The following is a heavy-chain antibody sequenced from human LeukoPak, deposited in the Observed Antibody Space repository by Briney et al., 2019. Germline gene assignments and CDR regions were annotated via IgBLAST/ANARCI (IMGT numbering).Heavy chain of an antibody. D-gene: IGHD3-22*01. J-gene: IGHJ4*02. Sequence: GGSLRLSCAVSGITLSNYGMSWVRQAPGKGLEWVAGISGSGGGTKYADSVKGRFTISRDNAKNTLYLQMNSLRAEDTAVYFCARRGVVIRVILVGFHKEAYYFDSWGQGALVTVSS. V-gene: IGHV3-23*01. CDR1: GITLSNYG. CDR3: ARRGVVIRVILVGFHKEAYYFDS. CDR2: ISGSGGGT.